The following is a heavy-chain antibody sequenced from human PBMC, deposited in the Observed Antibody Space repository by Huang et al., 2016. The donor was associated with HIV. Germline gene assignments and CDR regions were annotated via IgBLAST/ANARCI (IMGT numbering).Heavy chain of an antibody. V-gene: IGHV3-30*03. CDR3: ARGPIRFLAWLLNFDY. Sequence: QILLIESGGGVVQPGRSLRLSCAASGFTFSSYGLHWVRQAPGKGLEWVAVISYDEDNKYDADSVRCRFTISRDNSKNTLYLQMNSLRIEDTAVYYCARGPIRFLAWLLNFDYWGQGALVTVSS. CDR2: ISYDEDNK. J-gene: IGHJ4*02. CDR1: GFTFSSYG. D-gene: IGHD3-3*01.